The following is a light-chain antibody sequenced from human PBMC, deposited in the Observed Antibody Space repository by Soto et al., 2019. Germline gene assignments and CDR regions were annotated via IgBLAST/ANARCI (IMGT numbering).Light chain of an antibody. Sequence: QSALTQPPSASESPGQSVALSCTGTSSDVGGSNFVSWYQEYPGKAPKLLIFEVHKRPSGVPDRFSGFKSGNTASLTVSGLQAEDEAYYYCASNAGGNNFLFGGGTKLTVL. CDR2: EVH. CDR1: SSDVGGSNF. V-gene: IGLV2-8*01. CDR3: ASNAGGNNFL. J-gene: IGLJ3*02.